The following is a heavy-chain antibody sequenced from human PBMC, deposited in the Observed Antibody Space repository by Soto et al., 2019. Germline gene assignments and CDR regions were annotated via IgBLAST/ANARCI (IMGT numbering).Heavy chain of an antibody. V-gene: IGHV3-15*01. CDR3: TSCRGYCTGLVAYDI. D-gene: IGHD2-8*02. CDR2: IRTKTYGDAV. J-gene: IGHJ3*02. CDR1: GFTFANAF. Sequence: GGSLRLSCTASGFTFANAFMAWVRQAPGKGLEWIGRIRTKTYGDAVDYAAPVKGRFSISRDDSRDRMYLQMNSLKSGDSAVYYCTSCRGYCTGLVAYDIWGQGTMVTVSS.